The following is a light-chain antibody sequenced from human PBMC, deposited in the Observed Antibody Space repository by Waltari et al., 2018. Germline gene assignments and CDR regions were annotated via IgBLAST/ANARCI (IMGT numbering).Light chain of an antibody. CDR2: RAS. Sequence: DVQMTQSPSPFSASLGARVPITCRASQSVSTWLAWYQQKPGKAPNLLIYRASTLETGVPSRFSGSGSGTEFTLTISSLQPDDFATYYCQQYGIYRAFGQGTKVDIK. J-gene: IGKJ1*01. CDR3: QQYGIYRA. CDR1: QSVSTW. V-gene: IGKV1-5*03.